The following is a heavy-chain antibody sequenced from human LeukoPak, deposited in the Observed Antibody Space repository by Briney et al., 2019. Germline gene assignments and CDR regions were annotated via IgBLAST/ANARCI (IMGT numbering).Heavy chain of an antibody. CDR3: AKDSPVATY. D-gene: IGHD4-23*01. Sequence: GASLRLSCAASGFRLSDYGMTWVRQAPGKGLEWVSAISGGATSTYYADSVKGRFTISRDNSKNTLYLQMSSLRADDTAVYYCAKDSPVATYWGQGTLVTVSS. J-gene: IGHJ4*02. CDR1: GFRLSDYG. CDR2: ISGGATST. V-gene: IGHV3-23*01.